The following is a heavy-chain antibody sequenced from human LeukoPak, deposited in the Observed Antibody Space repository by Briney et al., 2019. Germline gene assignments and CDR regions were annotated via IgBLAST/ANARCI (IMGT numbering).Heavy chain of an antibody. J-gene: IGHJ4*02. CDR3: ARGRGYIYGYDY. CDR1: GFMFSNYD. V-gene: IGHV3-64*01. CDR2: INTNGGST. D-gene: IGHD5-18*01. Sequence: GGSLRLSCAASGFMFSNYDMHWVRQAPGEGLEYVSHINTNGGSTYYAISVKGRFTISRDNSKNTLYLQMGSLRAEDMAVYYCARGRGYIYGYDYWGQGTLVTVSS.